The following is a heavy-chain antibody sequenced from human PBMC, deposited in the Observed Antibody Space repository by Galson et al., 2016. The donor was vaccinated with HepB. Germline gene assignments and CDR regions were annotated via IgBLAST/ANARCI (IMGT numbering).Heavy chain of an antibody. CDR3: ARDSNYYYDTNTGDGIDY. V-gene: IGHV1-2*02. D-gene: IGHD3-22*01. J-gene: IGHJ4*02. CDR1: GYTFTGYY. CDR2: INPNRGGT. Sequence: SVKVSCKASGYTFTGYYIHWVRQAPGQGLEWMGWINPNRGGTNYAQKFQGRVTMTRDTSISTAYMELSRLRSDDTAVYYCARDSNYYYDTNTGDGIDYWGQGTLVTISS.